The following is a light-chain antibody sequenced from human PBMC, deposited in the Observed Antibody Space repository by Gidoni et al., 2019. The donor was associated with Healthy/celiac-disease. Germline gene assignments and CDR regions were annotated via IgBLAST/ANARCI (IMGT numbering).Light chain of an antibody. J-gene: IGKJ1*01. Sequence: DIVLTQSPLSLPVTPGEPASNSCRSSQSLLHSNGYNYLDWYLQKPGQSPQLLIYLGSDRASGVPDRFSGSGSGTEFTLKISRVEAEDVGVYYCMQALQTPKTFGQGTKVEIK. CDR3: MQALQTPKT. V-gene: IGKV2-28*01. CDR1: QSLLHSNGYNY. CDR2: LGS.